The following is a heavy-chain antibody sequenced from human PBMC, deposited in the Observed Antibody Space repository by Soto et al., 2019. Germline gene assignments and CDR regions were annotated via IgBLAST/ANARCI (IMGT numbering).Heavy chain of an antibody. D-gene: IGHD6-13*01. CDR1: GYTFTGYY. J-gene: IGHJ3*02. CDR3: ARAPIASAGPYDAFGI. Sequence: ASVKVSCKASGYTFTGYYMHWVRQAPGQGLEWMGWINPNRGGTNYAQKFQGWATMTRDTSISTAYMELSRLRSDDTAVYYCARAPIASAGPYDAFGICGQGTMVTVSS. CDR2: INPNRGGT. V-gene: IGHV1-2*04.